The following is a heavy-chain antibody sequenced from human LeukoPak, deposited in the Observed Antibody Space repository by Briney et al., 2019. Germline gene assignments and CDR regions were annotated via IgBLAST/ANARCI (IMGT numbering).Heavy chain of an antibody. CDR2: INHSGSA. J-gene: IGHJ1*01. CDR3: ARRGSWTNYEYFQH. D-gene: IGHD6-13*01. Sequence: PSETLSLTCAAYGGTFSGYYWSWIRQPPGKGLEWIGEINHSGSANYNPSLKGRVTISVDTSKNQFSLKLSSVTAADTAVYYCARRGSWTNYEYFQHWGQGTLVTVSS. CDR1: GGTFSGYY. V-gene: IGHV4-34*08.